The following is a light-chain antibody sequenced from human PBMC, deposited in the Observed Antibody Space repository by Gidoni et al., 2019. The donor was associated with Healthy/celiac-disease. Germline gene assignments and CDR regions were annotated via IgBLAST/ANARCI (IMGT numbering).Light chain of an antibody. CDR2: GAS. V-gene: IGKV3-15*01. Sequence: EIVMTQSPATLSVSPGERATLSCRASQSVSSNVAWYQQKPGQAPRLLIYGASTRATGIPARFSGSGSGTEFTLTISSLQSEDFAVYYCQQYNNWPQTFXXXTKLEIK. CDR1: QSVSSN. J-gene: IGKJ2*01. CDR3: QQYNNWPQT.